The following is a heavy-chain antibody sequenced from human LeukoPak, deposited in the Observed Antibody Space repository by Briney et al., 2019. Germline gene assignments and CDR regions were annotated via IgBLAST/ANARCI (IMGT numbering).Heavy chain of an antibody. CDR3: ARYDYYDSSGYYYEGYFDY. CDR1: GFTFTSSA. D-gene: IGHD3-22*01. CDR2: IVVGSGNT. J-gene: IGHJ4*02. V-gene: IGHV1-58*02. Sequence: GTSVKVSCKASGFTFTSSAMQWVRQARGQRLEWIGWIVVGSGNTNYAQKFQGRVTITADESTSTAYMELSSLRSEDTAVYYCARYDYYDSSGYYYEGYFDYWGQGTLVTVSS.